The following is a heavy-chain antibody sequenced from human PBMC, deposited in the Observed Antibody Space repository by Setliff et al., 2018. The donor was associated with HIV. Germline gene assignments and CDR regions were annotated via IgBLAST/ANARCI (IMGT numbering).Heavy chain of an antibody. J-gene: IGHJ4*02. CDR2: VHYSGST. CDR1: GLSMSYNY. Sequence: KPSETLSLTCTVSGLSMSYNYWTWIRQSPGKGLEWIGYVHYSGSTRYNPSLKSRVTISVDTSKKKFSLKLTSMTATDTAVYYCASEKKAWSVSDSFYEYWGQGVPVTVS. CDR3: ASEKKAWSVSDSFYEY. V-gene: IGHV4-59*01. D-gene: IGHD3-3*01.